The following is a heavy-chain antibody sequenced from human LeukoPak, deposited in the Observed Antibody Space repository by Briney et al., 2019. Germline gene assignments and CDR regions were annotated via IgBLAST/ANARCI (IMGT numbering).Heavy chain of an antibody. J-gene: IGHJ6*02. D-gene: IGHD5-18*01. CDR3: ARARQPYYYYGMDV. CDR2: ISYSGST. CDR1: GGSFSGYY. Sequence: SETLSLTCAVYGGSFSGYYWSWIRQPPGKGLEWVGYISYSGSTNYNPSLKSRVTMSVDTSKNQFSLKLSSVTAADTAVYYCARARQPYYYYGMDVWGQGTTVTVSS. V-gene: IGHV4-59*01.